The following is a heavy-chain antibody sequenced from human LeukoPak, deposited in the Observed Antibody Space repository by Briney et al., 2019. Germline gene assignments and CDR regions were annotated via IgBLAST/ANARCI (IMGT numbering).Heavy chain of an antibody. V-gene: IGHV3-43*02. CDR2: ISGDGITT. CDR3: AKPKLSSTWLELPFDY. J-gene: IGHJ4*02. Sequence: PGGSLRLSCAASGFTFDDYAMHWVRQAPGKGLEWVSLISGDGITTYYADSLKGRSTISRDNSKNSLYLQMNSLRAEDTALYYCAKPKLSSTWLELPFDYWGQGTLVTVSS. D-gene: IGHD6-13*01. CDR1: GFTFDDYA.